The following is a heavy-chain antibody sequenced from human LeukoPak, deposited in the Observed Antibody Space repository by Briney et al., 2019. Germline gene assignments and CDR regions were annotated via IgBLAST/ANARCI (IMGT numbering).Heavy chain of an antibody. CDR2: ISYDGSNK. V-gene: IGHV3-30*04. J-gene: IGHJ4*02. CDR3: ARDLSRYYNDY. Sequence: GGSLRLFCAASGFTFSSYAMHWVRQAPGKGLEWVAVISYDGSNKYYADSVKGRFTISRDNAKNSLYLQMNSLRAEDTAVYYCARDLSRYYNDYCGQGTLVTVSS. CDR1: GFTFSSYA.